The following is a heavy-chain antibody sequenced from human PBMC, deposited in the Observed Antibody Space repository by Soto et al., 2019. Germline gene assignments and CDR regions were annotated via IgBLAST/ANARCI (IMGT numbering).Heavy chain of an antibody. CDR2: IYYSGST. D-gene: IGHD6-6*01. CDR3: ARQKYSSFNTGWFDP. CDR1: GGSISSYY. Sequence: PSETLSLTYTVSGGSISSYYWSWIRQPPGKGLEWIGYIYYSGSTNYNPSLKSRVTISVDTSKNQFSLKLSSVTAADTAVYYCARQKYSSFNTGWFDPWGQGTLVTVSS. J-gene: IGHJ5*02. V-gene: IGHV4-59*08.